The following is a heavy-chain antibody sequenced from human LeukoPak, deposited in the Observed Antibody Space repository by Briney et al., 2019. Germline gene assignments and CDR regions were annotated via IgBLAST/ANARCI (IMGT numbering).Heavy chain of an antibody. J-gene: IGHJ4*02. V-gene: IGHV3-21*01. D-gene: IGHD3-9*01. CDR2: ISSSSSYI. CDR3: ARDWDYDILTGLYKEGGFDY. Sequence: GGSLRLSCTASGFTVSSNYMTWVRQAPGKGLEWVSSISSSSSYIYYADSVKGRFTISRDNAKNSLYLQMNSLRAEDTAVYYCARDWDYDILTGLYKEGGFDYWGQGTLVTVSS. CDR1: GFTVSSNY.